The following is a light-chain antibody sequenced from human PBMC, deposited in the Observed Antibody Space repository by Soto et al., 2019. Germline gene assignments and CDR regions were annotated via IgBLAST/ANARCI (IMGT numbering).Light chain of an antibody. CDR3: QQYDIHST. J-gene: IGKJ2*01. V-gene: IGKV1-5*01. CDR1: QSISNW. CDR2: AAS. Sequence: DIQMTQSPSTLSASVGDRVTITCRASQSISNWLAWYQQKPGKAPNLLIYAASSLQSGVPSRFSGSGSGTEFTLTITSLRADDFATYYCQQYDIHSTFGQGTKLEIK.